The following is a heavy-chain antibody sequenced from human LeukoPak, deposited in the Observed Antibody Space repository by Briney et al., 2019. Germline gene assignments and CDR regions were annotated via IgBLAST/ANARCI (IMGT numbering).Heavy chain of an antibody. CDR2: INHSGST. D-gene: IGHD3-22*01. J-gene: IGHJ4*02. V-gene: IGHV4-34*01. CDR1: GGSFSGYY. CDR3: AREDSSGYYNFDY. Sequence: PSETLSLTCAVYGGSFSGYYWSWIRQPPGKGLEWIGEINHSGSTNYNPSLKSRVSISVDTSKNQFSLRVNSVTAADTAVYYCAREDSSGYYNFDYWGQGTLVTVSS.